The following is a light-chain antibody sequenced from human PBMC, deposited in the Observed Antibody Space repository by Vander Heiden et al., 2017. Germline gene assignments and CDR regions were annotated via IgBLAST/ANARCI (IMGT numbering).Light chain of an antibody. CDR1: QSVSSY. J-gene: IGKJ3*01. CDR3: QQRSNGPR. Sequence: EIVLTQSPATLSLSPGERATLSCRASQSVSSYLAWYQQKPGQAPRLLIYDASNRATGIPARFSGSGSGTDFTLTISSLEPEDFAVYYCQQRSNGPRFGPGTKVDIK. V-gene: IGKV3-11*01. CDR2: DAS.